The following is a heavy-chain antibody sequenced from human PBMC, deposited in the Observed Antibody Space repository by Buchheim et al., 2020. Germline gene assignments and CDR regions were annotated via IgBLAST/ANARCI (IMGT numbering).Heavy chain of an antibody. CDR1: GFSFSGYV. CDR2: ISGSGDRT. CDR3: AKGMGDFWSGYPNWFDP. V-gene: IGHV3-23*01. D-gene: IGHD3-3*01. Sequence: EVQLLESGGGLVQTGGSLRLSCTASGFSFSGYVMAWVSQAPGKGLQWVSSISGSGDRTYYGDSVKGRFTISRDNSKKPVYLQMNSLRAEDTAVYYCAKGMGDFWSGYPNWFDPWGQGT. J-gene: IGHJ5*02.